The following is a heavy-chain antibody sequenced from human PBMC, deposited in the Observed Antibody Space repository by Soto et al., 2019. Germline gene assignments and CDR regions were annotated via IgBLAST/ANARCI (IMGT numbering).Heavy chain of an antibody. V-gene: IGHV4-59*01. CDR3: AVGYCSSTSCPAGDI. CDR1: GGSISSYY. J-gene: IGHJ3*02. Sequence: QVQLQESGPGLVKPSETLSLTCTVSGGSISSYYWSWIRPPPGKGLEWIGYIYYSGSTNYNPSLKSRVTISVDTSKNQFSLKLSSVTAADTAVYYCAVGYCSSTSCPAGDIWGQGTMVTVSS. CDR2: IYYSGST. D-gene: IGHD2-2*01.